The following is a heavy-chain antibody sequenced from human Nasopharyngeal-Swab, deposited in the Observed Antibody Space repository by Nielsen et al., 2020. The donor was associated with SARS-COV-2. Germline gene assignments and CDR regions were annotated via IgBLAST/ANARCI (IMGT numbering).Heavy chain of an antibody. V-gene: IGHV3-33*01. CDR3: ARDSATGIAGATGIDF. Sequence: VRQAPGKGLEWVALIWYDGSNEFYADSVKGRSTISRDNSKNILFLQMNSLRAEDTAVYFCARDSATGIAGATGIDFWGQGIRVTVSS. J-gene: IGHJ4*02. D-gene: IGHD1-26*01. CDR2: IWYDGSNE.